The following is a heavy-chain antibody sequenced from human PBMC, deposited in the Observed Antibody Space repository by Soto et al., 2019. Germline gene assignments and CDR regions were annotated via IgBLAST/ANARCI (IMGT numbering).Heavy chain of an antibody. J-gene: IGHJ6*02. Sequence: SVKVSCKASGGTFSSYAISWVRQAPGQGLEWMGGIIPIFGTANYAQKFQGRVTITADESTSTAYMELSSLRSEDTAVYYCARGLIVVVTTNKSYYGMDVWGQGTTVTVSS. V-gene: IGHV1-69*13. CDR2: IIPIFGTA. CDR3: ARGLIVVVTTNKSYYGMDV. D-gene: IGHD3-22*01. CDR1: GGTFSSYA.